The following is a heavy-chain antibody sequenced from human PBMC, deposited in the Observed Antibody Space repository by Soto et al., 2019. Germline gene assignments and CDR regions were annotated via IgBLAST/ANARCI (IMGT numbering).Heavy chain of an antibody. CDR2: ISDYNGNT. D-gene: IGHD4-4*01. V-gene: IGHV1-18*01. CDR3: AREARVSTVTPALDYYYMDV. CDR1: GYTFTSYG. Sequence: QVQLVQSGAEVKKPGASVKVSCKASGYTFTSYGISWVRQAPGQGLEWMGWISDYNGNTNYAQKLQGRVTMTTDTSTNTEYMELRSLRSDDTAVYYCAREARVSTVTPALDYYYMDVWGKGNTVTVSS. J-gene: IGHJ6*03.